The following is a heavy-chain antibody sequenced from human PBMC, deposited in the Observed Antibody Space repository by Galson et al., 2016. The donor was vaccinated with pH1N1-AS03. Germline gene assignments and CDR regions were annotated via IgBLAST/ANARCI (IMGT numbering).Heavy chain of an antibody. CDR3: ARRYYFDY. Sequence: SVKVSCKASGYTLTRYYMHWVRQAPAQGLEWMGIIDPSGGPTTYAQKFQDRITITADTSTSTDYMELVSLRSEDTAVYYCARRYYFDYWGQGTLVTVSS. CDR2: IDPSGGPT. J-gene: IGHJ4*02. CDR1: GYTLTRYY. D-gene: IGHD3-16*02. V-gene: IGHV1-46*01.